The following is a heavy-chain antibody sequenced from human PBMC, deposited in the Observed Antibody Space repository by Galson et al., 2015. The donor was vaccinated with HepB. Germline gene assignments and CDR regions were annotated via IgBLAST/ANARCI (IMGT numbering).Heavy chain of an antibody. CDR2: ITPYNGNT. CDR3: AIHGGYSSSWTFDY. J-gene: IGHJ4*02. Sequence: SVKVSCKASGYTFTNYGIIWVRQAPGQGLEWMGWITPYNGNTKYAQKLQGRVTMTTDTSTSTAYMELRSLTSDDTAMYYCAIHGGYSSSWTFDYWGQGTLVTVSS. V-gene: IGHV1-18*01. CDR1: GYTFTNYG. D-gene: IGHD6-13*01.